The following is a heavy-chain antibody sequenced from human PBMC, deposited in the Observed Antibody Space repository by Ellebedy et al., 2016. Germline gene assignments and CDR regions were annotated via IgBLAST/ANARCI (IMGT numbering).Heavy chain of an antibody. CDR2: IYPGDSDT. V-gene: IGHV5-51*01. J-gene: IGHJ6*02. Sequence: GESLKISCKGSGYSFTSYWIGWVRQMPGKGLEWMGIIYPGDSDTRYSPSFQGQATMSADKSISTAYLQWSSLKASDTAMYYCARHPGFVGATTPYGMDVWGQGTTVTVSS. CDR3: ARHPGFVGATTPYGMDV. CDR1: GYSFTSYW. D-gene: IGHD1-26*01.